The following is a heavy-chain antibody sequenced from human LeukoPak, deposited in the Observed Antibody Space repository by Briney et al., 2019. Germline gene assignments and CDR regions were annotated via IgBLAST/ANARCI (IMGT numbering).Heavy chain of an antibody. CDR3: ARRVHLDIVVVPAAYFDY. CDR2: IKQDGSEK. Sequence: GGSLRLSCAASGFTFSSYWMSWVRQAPGKGLEWVANIKQDGSEKYYVDSVKGRFTISRDNAKNSLYLQMNSLRAEDTAVYYCARRVHLDIVVVPAAYFDYWGQGTLVTVSS. CDR1: GFTFSSYW. D-gene: IGHD2-2*03. V-gene: IGHV3-7*01. J-gene: IGHJ4*02.